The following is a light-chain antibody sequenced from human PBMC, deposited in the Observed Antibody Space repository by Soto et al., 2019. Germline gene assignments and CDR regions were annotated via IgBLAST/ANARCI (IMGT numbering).Light chain of an antibody. V-gene: IGKV1-39*01. Sequence: DIQMTQSPSPLSASVGDRVTITCRASQSISSYLNWYQQKPGKAPKLLIYAASSLQSGVPSRFSGSGSGTDFTLTISSLQPGDFATYYCQHYNSYPWTFGQGTKVDIK. J-gene: IGKJ1*01. CDR1: QSISSY. CDR2: AAS. CDR3: QHYNSYPWT.